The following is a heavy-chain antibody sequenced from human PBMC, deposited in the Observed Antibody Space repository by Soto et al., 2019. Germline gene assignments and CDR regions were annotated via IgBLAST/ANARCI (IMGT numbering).Heavy chain of an antibody. V-gene: IGHV3-30*18. J-gene: IGHJ6*03. CDR2: ISYDGSNK. CDR3: AKDRDVVVPANYYMDV. Sequence: GGSLRLSCAASGFTFSSYGMHWVRQAPGKGLEWVAVISYDGSNKYYADSVKGRFTISRGNSKNTLYLQMNSLRAEDTAVYYCAKDRDVVVPANYYMDVWGKGTTVTVSS. D-gene: IGHD2-2*01. CDR1: GFTFSSYG.